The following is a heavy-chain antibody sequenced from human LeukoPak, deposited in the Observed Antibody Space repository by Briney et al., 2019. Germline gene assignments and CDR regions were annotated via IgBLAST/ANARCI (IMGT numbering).Heavy chain of an antibody. CDR2: INSSGIII. Sequence: GGSLRLSCAASGFTFSTYSMNWVRQAPGKGLEWVSYINSSGIIIYYADSVKGRFTISRDNAKNSLYLQMNSLRAEDTAVYYCARDQTAIDSSGWYLDYWGQGTLVTVSS. CDR3: ARDQTAIDSSGWYLDY. D-gene: IGHD6-19*01. CDR1: GFTFSTYS. V-gene: IGHV3-48*04. J-gene: IGHJ4*02.